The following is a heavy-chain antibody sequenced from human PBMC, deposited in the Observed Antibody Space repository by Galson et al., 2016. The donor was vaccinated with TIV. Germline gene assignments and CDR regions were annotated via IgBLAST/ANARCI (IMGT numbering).Heavy chain of an antibody. CDR1: GFTFGDFA. CDR3: TKGRGYSYGSPQDYYYGMDV. CDR2: ISSNSVTL. Sequence: SLRLSCAASGFTFGDFAVHWVRQPPGKGLEWVSGISSNSVTLGYADSVKGLFTISRDNAKNSLYLQVSSLRAEDTALYYCTKGRGYSYGSPQDYYYGMDVWGRGTPVTVSS. D-gene: IGHD5-18*01. J-gene: IGHJ6*02. V-gene: IGHV3-9*01.